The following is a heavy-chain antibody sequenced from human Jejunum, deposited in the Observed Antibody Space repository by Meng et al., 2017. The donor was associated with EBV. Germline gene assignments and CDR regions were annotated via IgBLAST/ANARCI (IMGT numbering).Heavy chain of an antibody. D-gene: IGHD3-16*02. Sequence: QVQLQQSGPGLVEPSXTLSLTCAISGDSISNSCASWNWIRQSPSRGLEWLGRTYYRSKWGDDYAESVKGRITISADTSKNHFSLQLNSVTPEDTAVYFCARDYLWAFDYWGQGTLVTVSS. V-gene: IGHV6-1*01. J-gene: IGHJ4*02. CDR3: ARDYLWAFDY. CDR2: TYYRSKWGD. CDR1: GDSISNSCAS.